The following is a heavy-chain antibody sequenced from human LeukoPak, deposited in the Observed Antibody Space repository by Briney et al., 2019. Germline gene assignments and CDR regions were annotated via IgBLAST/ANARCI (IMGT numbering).Heavy chain of an antibody. D-gene: IGHD2-15*01. Sequence: GASVKVSCKASGYTFTSYGISWVRQAPGQGLEWMGWISAYNGNTNYAQKPQGRVTMTTDTSTSTAYMELRSLRSDDTAVYYCARLDIVLVVAATPLHYGMDVWGQGTTVTVSS. CDR3: ARLDIVLVVAATPLHYGMDV. V-gene: IGHV1-18*01. CDR1: GYTFTSYG. CDR2: ISAYNGNT. J-gene: IGHJ6*02.